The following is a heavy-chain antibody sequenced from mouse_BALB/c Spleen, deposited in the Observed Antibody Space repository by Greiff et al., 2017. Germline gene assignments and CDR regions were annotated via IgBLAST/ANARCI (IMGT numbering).Heavy chain of an antibody. CDR2: IYPSDSYT. D-gene: IGHD2-14*01. J-gene: IGHJ2*01. V-gene: IGHV1-69*02. CDR3: TRGYKYYFDY. Sequence: VKLQQPGAELVRPGASVKLSCKASGYTFTSYWINWVKQRPGQGLEWIGNIYPSDSYTNYNQKFKDKATLTVDKSSSTAYMQLSSPTSEDSAVYYCTRGYKYYFDYWGQGTTLTVSS. CDR1: GYTFTSYW.